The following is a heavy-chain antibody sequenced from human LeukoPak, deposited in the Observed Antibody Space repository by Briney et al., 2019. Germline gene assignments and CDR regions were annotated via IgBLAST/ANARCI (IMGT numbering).Heavy chain of an antibody. CDR2: IRYDGSNK. D-gene: IGHD2-2*01. J-gene: IGHJ4*02. Sequence: GGSLRLSCAASGFTFSSYGMHWVRQAPGKGLEWVAFIRYDGSNKYYADSVKGRFTISRDNSKNTLYLQMNSLRAEDTAVHYCANLIVVVPAATFDYWGQGTLVTVSS. CDR1: GFTFSSYG. CDR3: ANLIVVVPAATFDY. V-gene: IGHV3-30*02.